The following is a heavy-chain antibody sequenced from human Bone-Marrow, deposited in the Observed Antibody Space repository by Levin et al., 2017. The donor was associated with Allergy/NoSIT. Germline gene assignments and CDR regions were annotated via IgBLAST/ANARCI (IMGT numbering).Heavy chain of an antibody. CDR2: ITGRALGT. Sequence: PGGSLRLSCAASGFTFSSYAMSWVRQAPGKGLEWVSTITGRALGTHYADSVKGRFTISRDNSKNTLFLQMNSLRAEDTAIYYCAKDTPTGGSNGWSGNCFDCWGQGTLVAVSS. J-gene: IGHJ4*02. V-gene: IGHV3-23*01. CDR1: GFTFSSYA. CDR3: AKDTPTGGSNGWSGNCFDC. D-gene: IGHD6-19*01.